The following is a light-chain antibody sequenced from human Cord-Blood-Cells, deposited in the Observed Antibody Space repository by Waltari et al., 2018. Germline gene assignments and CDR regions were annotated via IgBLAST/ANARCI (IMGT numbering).Light chain of an antibody. CDR3: CSYAGSSTWV. V-gene: IGLV2-23*01. J-gene: IGLJ3*02. CDR2: EGS. Sequence: QSALTQPASVSGSPGQSITISCTGTSSDVWGYNLFSWYQQHPGKAPKLMSYEGSKRPSGVSNSFSGSKSGNTASLTISGLQAEDEADYYCCSYAGSSTWVFGGGTKLTVL. CDR1: SSDVWGYNL.